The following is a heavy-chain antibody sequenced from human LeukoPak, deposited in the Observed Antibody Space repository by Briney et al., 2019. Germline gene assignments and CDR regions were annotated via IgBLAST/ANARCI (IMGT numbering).Heavy chain of an antibody. J-gene: IGHJ4*02. D-gene: IGHD6-19*01. CDR2: IRYDGSDK. CDR3: AKSIPTIAVAVSTRQ. CDR1: GFTFGGSG. Sequence: GGSLRLSCAASGFTFGGSGMHWVRQAPGKGLEWVAFIRYDGSDKHYADSVKGRFTISRDNSKNTLYLQMNSLRAEDAAVYYCAKSIPTIAVAVSTRQWGQGTLVTVSS. V-gene: IGHV3-30*02.